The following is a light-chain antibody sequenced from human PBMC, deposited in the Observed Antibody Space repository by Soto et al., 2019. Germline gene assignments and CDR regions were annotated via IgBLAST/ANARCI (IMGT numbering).Light chain of an antibody. CDR2: EVS. CDR3: SSYADSDTLDV. Sequence: ALAQPASVSGSPGQSITISCTGTSSDVGAYNYVSWYQQHPGKAPKLLIFEVSSRPSGVSNRFSGSKSGSTASLTISGLQAEDQADYYCSSYADSDTLDVFGTGTKVTVL. V-gene: IGLV2-14*01. CDR1: SSDVGAYNY. J-gene: IGLJ1*01.